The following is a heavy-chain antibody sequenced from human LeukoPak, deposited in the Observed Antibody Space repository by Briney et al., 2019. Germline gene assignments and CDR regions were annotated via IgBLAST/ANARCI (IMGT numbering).Heavy chain of an antibody. D-gene: IGHD4-17*01. J-gene: IGHJ4*02. V-gene: IGHV4-34*01. CDR1: GGSFSGYY. CDR3: ARPTTVTRFTLRY. CDR2: INHSGST. Sequence: SETLSLTCAVYGGSFSGYYWSWIRQPPGKGLEWIREINHSGSTNYNPSLKSRVTVSVDTSKNQFSLKLSSVTAADTAVYYCARPTTVTRFTLRYWGQGTLVTVSS.